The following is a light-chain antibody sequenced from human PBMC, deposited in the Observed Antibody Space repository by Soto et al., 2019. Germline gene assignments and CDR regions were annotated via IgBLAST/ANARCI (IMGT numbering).Light chain of an antibody. J-gene: IGKJ4*01. Sequence: PGDSPTLSCRASQSVSSSYLAWYQQKPGQAPRLLIYGASSRATGIPDRFSGSGSGTDFTLTISRLEPEDFAVYYCQQYGSSPLTFGGGTKVEIK. CDR1: QSVSSSY. CDR2: GAS. CDR3: QQYGSSPLT. V-gene: IGKV3-20*01.